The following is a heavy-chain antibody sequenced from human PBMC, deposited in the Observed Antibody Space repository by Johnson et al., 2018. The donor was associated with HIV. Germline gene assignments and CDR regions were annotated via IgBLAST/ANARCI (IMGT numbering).Heavy chain of an antibody. J-gene: IGHJ3*02. CDR3: AKDRGGSHQSGHDALHI. V-gene: IGHV3-30*18. CDR1: GFSFSSYG. D-gene: IGHD1-26*01. Sequence: QEQLVESGGGVVQPGRSLRLSCAASGFSFSSYGMHWVRQAPGKGLEWVAVIWYDGSNQYYADSVKGRFTISRDNSKNTLYLQVTSLRTEDTAMYYCAKDRGGSHQSGHDALHIWGQGTLVTVSS. CDR2: IWYDGSNQ.